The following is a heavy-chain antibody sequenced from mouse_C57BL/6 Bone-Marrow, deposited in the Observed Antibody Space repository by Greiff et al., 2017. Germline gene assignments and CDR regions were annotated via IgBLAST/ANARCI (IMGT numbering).Heavy chain of an antibody. Sequence: EVKLVESGPGLAKPSQTLSLTCSVTGYSITSDYWNWIRTFPGNKLEYMGYISYSGSTYYNPSLKSRISITRDTSKNQYYLQLNSVTTEDTATYYCARSYYGSSRGYFDVWGTGTTVTVSS. CDR3: ARSYYGSSRGYFDV. CDR1: GYSITSDY. J-gene: IGHJ1*03. CDR2: ISYSGST. D-gene: IGHD1-1*01. V-gene: IGHV3-8*01.